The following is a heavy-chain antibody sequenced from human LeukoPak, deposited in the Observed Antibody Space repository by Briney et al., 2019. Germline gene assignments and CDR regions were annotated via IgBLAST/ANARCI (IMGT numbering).Heavy chain of an antibody. CDR3: ARGNYYGMDV. CDR2: INRDGSTT. D-gene: IGHD2/OR15-2a*01. V-gene: IGHV3-74*03. J-gene: IGHJ6*02. Sequence: GGSLRLSCAASESTFSKFWMHWVGQAPGKGLVWVSGINRDGSTTTYADSVKGRFTVSRDNAKNTLYLQMNSLRAEDTAVYYCARGNYYGMDVWGQGTTVTVSS. CDR1: ESTFSKFW.